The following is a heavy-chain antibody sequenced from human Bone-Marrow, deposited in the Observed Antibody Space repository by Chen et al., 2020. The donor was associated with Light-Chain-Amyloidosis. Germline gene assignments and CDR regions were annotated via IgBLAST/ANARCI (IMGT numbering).Heavy chain of an antibody. CDR3: ARGARYIFDY. CDR1: GITFSSYS. Sequence: EVQLVESGGGLVQPGGSLRLSCAASGITFSSYSMNWVSQAPGKGREWVSVISSVSSTRYYADSVKGRFTISRDNAKNSLYLQMNSLRDEDTAVYYCARGARYIFDYLGHVTLVTVSS. CDR2: ISSVSSTR. J-gene: IGHJ4*01. V-gene: IGHV3-48*02. D-gene: IGHD1-1*01.